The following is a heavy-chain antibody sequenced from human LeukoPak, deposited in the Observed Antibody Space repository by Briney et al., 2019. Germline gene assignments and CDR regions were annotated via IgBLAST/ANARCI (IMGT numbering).Heavy chain of an antibody. CDR2: IKQDGSEK. CDR3: AREAGIAVAGEAFDI. J-gene: IGHJ3*02. Sequence: GGSLRLSCAASGFTFSSYSMNWARQAPGKGLEWVANIKQDGSEKYYVDSVKGRFTISRDNAKNSLYLQMNSLRAEDTAVYYCAREAGIAVAGEAFDIWGQGTMVTVSS. V-gene: IGHV3-7*01. D-gene: IGHD6-19*01. CDR1: GFTFSSYS.